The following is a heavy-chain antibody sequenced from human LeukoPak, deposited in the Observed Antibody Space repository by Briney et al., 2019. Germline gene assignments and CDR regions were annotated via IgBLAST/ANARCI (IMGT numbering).Heavy chain of an antibody. Sequence: GESLKISCKGSGYSFTNYWIGWVRQMPGKGLEWMAIIYPGDSDTRYSPSFQGQVTISADKSISTAYLQWSSLKASDTAMYYCATSRLAESSWQSFDYWGQGTLVTVSS. V-gene: IGHV5-51*01. D-gene: IGHD2-15*01. CDR3: ATSRLAESSWQSFDY. CDR1: GYSFTNYW. J-gene: IGHJ4*02. CDR2: IYPGDSDT.